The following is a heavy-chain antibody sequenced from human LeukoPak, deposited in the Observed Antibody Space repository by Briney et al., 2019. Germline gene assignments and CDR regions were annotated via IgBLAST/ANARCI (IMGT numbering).Heavy chain of an antibody. J-gene: IGHJ5*02. V-gene: IGHV1-18*01. D-gene: IGHD3-22*01. CDR1: GYTFTSYG. CDR2: ISAYNGNT. Sequence: ASAKVSCKASGYTFTSYGISWVRQAPGQGLEWMGWISAYNGNTNYAQKLQGRVTMTTDTSTSTAYMELRSLRSDDTAVYYCARGGDSSGWWSWFDPWGQGTLVTVSS. CDR3: ARGGDSSGWWSWFDP.